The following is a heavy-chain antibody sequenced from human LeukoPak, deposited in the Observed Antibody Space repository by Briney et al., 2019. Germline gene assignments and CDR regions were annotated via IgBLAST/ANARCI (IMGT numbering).Heavy chain of an antibody. J-gene: IGHJ5*02. CDR2: IYYSGSS. CDR3: ARPYYYDSRIDP. CDR1: GGSISSGDYY. D-gene: IGHD3-22*01. Sequence: SQTLSLTCTVSGGSISSGDYYWSWIRQPQGKGLEWVGYIYYSGSSYYNPSLKSRVTISVDTSKNQFSLKLTSVTAADTAVYYCARPYYYDSRIDPWGQGTLVTVSS. V-gene: IGHV4-30-4*01.